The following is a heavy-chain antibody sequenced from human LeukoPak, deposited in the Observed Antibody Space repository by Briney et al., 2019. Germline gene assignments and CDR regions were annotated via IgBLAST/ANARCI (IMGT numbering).Heavy chain of an antibody. J-gene: IGHJ4*02. Sequence: SETLSLTCTVSGGSISSYYWSWIRQPPGKGLEWIGYIYNSGSTNYNPSLKSRVTISVDTSKNQFSLKLSSVTAADTAVYYCARERGGSSWYFDYWGQGTLVTVSS. D-gene: IGHD6-13*01. V-gene: IGHV4-59*01. CDR3: ARERGGSSWYFDY. CDR1: GGSISSYY. CDR2: IYNSGST.